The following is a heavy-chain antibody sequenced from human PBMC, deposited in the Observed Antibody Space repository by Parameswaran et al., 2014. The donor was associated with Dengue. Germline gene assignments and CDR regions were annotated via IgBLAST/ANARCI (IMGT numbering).Heavy chain of an antibody. Sequence: PGKGLEWVAVISYDGSNKYYADSVKGRFTISRDNSKNTLYLQMNSLRAEDTAVYYCNGITFGGVIVGIRGQGTLVTVSS. V-gene: IGHV3-30-3*01. CDR3: NGITFGGVIVGI. CDR2: ISYDGSNK. D-gene: IGHD3-16*02. J-gene: IGHJ4*02.